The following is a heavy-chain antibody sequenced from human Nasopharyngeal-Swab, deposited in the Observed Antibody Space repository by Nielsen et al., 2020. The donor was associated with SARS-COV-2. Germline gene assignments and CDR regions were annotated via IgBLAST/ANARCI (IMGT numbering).Heavy chain of an antibody. CDR3: ARVVGSGGAVSWGFDY. J-gene: IGHJ4*02. CDR2: INHSGST. CDR1: GGSFRGYY. D-gene: IGHD3-10*01. Sequence: SQTLSLTCAVYGGSFRGYYWSWIRQPPGKGLEWIGEINHSGSTNYNPSLKSRVTISVDTSNKQFSLKLSSGTAADTAVYYCARVVGSGGAVSWGFDYWGQGTLVTVSS. V-gene: IGHV4-34*09.